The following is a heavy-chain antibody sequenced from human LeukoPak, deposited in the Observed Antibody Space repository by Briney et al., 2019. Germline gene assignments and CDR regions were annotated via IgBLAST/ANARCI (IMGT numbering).Heavy chain of an antibody. V-gene: IGHV1-69*04. CDR3: ARDLHCSSTSCSTNDY. CDR2: IIPILGIA. Sequence: SSVKVSCKASGGTFSSYTISGVRQAPGQGLEWMGRIIPILGIANYAQKFQGRVTITADKSTSTAYMELSSLRSEDTAVYYCARDLHCSSTSCSTNDYWGQGTLVTVSS. J-gene: IGHJ4*02. D-gene: IGHD2-2*01. CDR1: GGTFSSYT.